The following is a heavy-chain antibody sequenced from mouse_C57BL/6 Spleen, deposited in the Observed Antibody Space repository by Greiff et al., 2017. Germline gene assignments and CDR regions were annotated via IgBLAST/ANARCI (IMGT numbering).Heavy chain of an antibody. CDR1: GYAFSSSW. CDR2: IYPGDGDT. Sequence: QVQLQQSGPELVKPGASVKLSCKASGYAFSSSWMNWVKQRPGKGLGWIGRIYPGDGDTNYNGNFKGKATLTADKSSITAYMQVSSLTSEDSAVYFCAGFDWSHYFDYWGQGTTLTVSS. V-gene: IGHV1-82*01. D-gene: IGHD4-1*01. J-gene: IGHJ2*01. CDR3: AGFDWSHYFDY.